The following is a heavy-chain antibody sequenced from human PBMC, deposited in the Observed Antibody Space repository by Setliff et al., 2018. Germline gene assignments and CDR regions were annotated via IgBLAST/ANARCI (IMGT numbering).Heavy chain of an antibody. V-gene: IGHV1-3*01. CDR1: GPTFTSYA. CDR2: INAGNGNT. J-gene: IGHJ4*02. Sequence: ASVKVSCKASGPTFTSYAMHWVRQAPGQRLEWMGWINAGNGNTKYSQKFQGRVTITRDTSASTAYMELSSLRSEDTAVYYCVAPCSSTSCRYNYGSGSSVPFDYWGQGTLVTVSS. D-gene: IGHD3-10*01. CDR3: VAPCSSTSCRYNYGSGSSVPFDY.